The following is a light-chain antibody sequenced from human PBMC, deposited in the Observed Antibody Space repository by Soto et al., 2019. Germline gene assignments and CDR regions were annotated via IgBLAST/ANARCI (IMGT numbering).Light chain of an antibody. CDR3: QHRIKWPPIFT. J-gene: IGKJ3*01. CDR2: ETS. CDR1: QSVSSY. Sequence: EIVLTQSPATLSLSPGERATLSCRASQSVSSYLAWHQQKPGQAPRLLIYETSNRATGIPARFSGSASGTDFTLTISSLEPEDFAVYYCQHRIKWPPIFTFGPGTKLDIK. V-gene: IGKV3-11*01.